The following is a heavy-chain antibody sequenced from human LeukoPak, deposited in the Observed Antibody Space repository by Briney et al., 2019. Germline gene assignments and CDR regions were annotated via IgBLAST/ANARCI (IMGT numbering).Heavy chain of an antibody. D-gene: IGHD6-19*01. CDR2: ISYDGSHK. CDR1: GFTFSSCA. V-gene: IGHV3-30-3*01. CDR3: ARAVAGTGDAFDI. Sequence: GGSLRLSCAASGFTFSSCAMHWVRQAPGKGLEWVAVISYDGSHKFYADSVKGRFTISRDNSKNTLYLQMSSLKDEDTAVYFCARAVAGTGDAFDIWGQGTMVTVSS. J-gene: IGHJ3*02.